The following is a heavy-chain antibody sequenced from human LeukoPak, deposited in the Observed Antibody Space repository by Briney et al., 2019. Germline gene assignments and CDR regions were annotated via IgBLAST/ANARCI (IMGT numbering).Heavy chain of an antibody. Sequence: PSETLSLTCTVSGGSISGGGYYWSWIRQHPGKGLEWIGYIYYSGSTYYNPSLKSRVTISVDTSKNQFSLKLSSVTAADTAVYYCAREQWLVLGYFDYWGQGTLVTVSS. CDR3: AREQWLVLGYFDY. D-gene: IGHD6-19*01. CDR1: GGSISGGGYY. J-gene: IGHJ4*02. V-gene: IGHV4-31*03. CDR2: IYYSGST.